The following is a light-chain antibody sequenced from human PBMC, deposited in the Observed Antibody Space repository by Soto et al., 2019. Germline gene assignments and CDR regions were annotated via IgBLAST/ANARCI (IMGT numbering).Light chain of an antibody. J-gene: IGKJ1*01. CDR1: QSISNW. CDR3: QQSNSYST. Sequence: DIQMTQSPSILSASVGDRVTITCRASQSISNWVAWYQQKPGRAPDLLIYQTSNLERGVPSMFSGSGSATEFSLTISSLQHDDVATYHCQQSNSYSTFGQGTTVEIK. CDR2: QTS. V-gene: IGKV1-5*03.